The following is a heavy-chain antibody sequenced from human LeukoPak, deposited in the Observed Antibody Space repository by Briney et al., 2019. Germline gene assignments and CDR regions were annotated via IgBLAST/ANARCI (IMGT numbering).Heavy chain of an antibody. CDR2: IVPLFHTT. V-gene: IGHV1-69*01. CDR1: GGTLSTYA. J-gene: IGHJ4*02. D-gene: IGHD6-13*01. Sequence: ASVKVSCKTSGGTLSTYAIIWVRQAPGQGLEWMGGIVPLFHTTNYAQKFQGRVTITADESTSTAYMELSSLRSEDTAVYYCARNPKQQLATYYFDYWGQGTLVTVSS. CDR3: ARNPKQQLATYYFDY.